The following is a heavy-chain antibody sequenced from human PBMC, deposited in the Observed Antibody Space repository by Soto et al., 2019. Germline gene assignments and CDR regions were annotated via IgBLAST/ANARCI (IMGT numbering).Heavy chain of an antibody. V-gene: IGHV3-15*01. D-gene: IGHD2-2*01. J-gene: IGHJ3*02. CDR1: GFTYSNAW. Sequence: GGSLRLSCAASGFTYSNAWMSWVRQAPGKGLEWVGRIKSKTDGGTTDYAAPVKGSFTISRADSKNTLYLQMNSLKTEDTAVYYCTTASAPYCSSTSCYDAFDIWGQGTMVTVSS. CDR3: TTASAPYCSSTSCYDAFDI. CDR2: IKSKTDGGTT.